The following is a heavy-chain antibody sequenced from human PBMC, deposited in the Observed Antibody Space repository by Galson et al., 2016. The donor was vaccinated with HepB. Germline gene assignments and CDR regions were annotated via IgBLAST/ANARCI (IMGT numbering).Heavy chain of an antibody. CDR1: GGSVSSGSHY. CDR2: IFYSGST. Sequence: SETLSLTCTVSGGSVSSGSHYWSWIRQPPGKGLEYIGYIFYSGSTNYNPSLKSRVTISIDTSKNQFSLKLRSVTAADTAVYYCARFGVGVISRGGMDVWGQGTTVTVSS. J-gene: IGHJ6*02. CDR3: ARFGVGVISRGGMDV. V-gene: IGHV4-61*01. D-gene: IGHD3-10*01.